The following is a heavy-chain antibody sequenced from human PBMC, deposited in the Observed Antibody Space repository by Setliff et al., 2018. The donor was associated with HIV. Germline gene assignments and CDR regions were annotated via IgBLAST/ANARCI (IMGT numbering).Heavy chain of an antibody. Sequence: PSETLSLTCAVSGGSISSSNWWSWVRQPPGKGLEWIGEIYHSGSTNYNPSLKSRVTISLDRSKTQFSLKLSSVTAADTAVYYCARDYGSGNYFSFDYWGQGTLVTVS. D-gene: IGHD3-10*01. CDR3: ARDYGSGNYFSFDY. CDR2: IYHSGST. J-gene: IGHJ4*02. V-gene: IGHV4-4*02. CDR1: GGSISSSNW.